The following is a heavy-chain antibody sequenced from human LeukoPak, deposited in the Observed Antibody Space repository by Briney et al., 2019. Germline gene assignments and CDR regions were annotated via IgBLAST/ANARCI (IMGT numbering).Heavy chain of an antibody. CDR1: KFTFSTSA. J-gene: IGHJ4*02. V-gene: IGHV3-23*01. CDR2: ISGIGANT. CDR3: AKESQTYYDIMTGYPNYYFDY. Sequence: PGGSLRLSCAASKFTFSTSAMSWVRQAPGKGLEWVSAISGIGANTYYVDSVKGRFTISRDNRKNTLYLEMSSLRSDDTAVYYCAKESQTYYDIMTGYPNYYFDYWGQGTLVTVSS. D-gene: IGHD3-9*01.